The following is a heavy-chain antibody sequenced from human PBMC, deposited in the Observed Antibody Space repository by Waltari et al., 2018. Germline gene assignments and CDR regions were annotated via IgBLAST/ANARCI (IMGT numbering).Heavy chain of an antibody. Sequence: EVQLLESGGGLVQPGGSLRLSCAASGFIFSSYTMNWVRQAPGKGLELVSIFHGGGDTDYADSVKGRFTISRDNSKNTLYLQMNSLRAEDTAVYYCAKDYGLGFDYWGQGTLVTVSS. V-gene: IGHV3-23*03. CDR1: GFIFSSYT. D-gene: IGHD6-19*01. J-gene: IGHJ4*02. CDR3: AKDYGLGFDY. CDR2: FHGGGDT.